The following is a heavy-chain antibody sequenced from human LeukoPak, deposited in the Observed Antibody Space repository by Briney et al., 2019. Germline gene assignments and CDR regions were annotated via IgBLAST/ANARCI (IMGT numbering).Heavy chain of an antibody. Sequence: SETLSLTCTVSGGSISSGGYYWSWIRQHPGKGLEWIGYIYYSGSTYYNPSLKSRVTISVDTSKNQFSLKLSSVTAADTAVYYCARNSAYCGGDCYSDFDYWGQGTLVTVSS. V-gene: IGHV4-31*03. CDR2: IYYSGST. D-gene: IGHD2-21*02. CDR1: GGSISSGGYY. J-gene: IGHJ4*02. CDR3: ARNSAYCGGDCYSDFDY.